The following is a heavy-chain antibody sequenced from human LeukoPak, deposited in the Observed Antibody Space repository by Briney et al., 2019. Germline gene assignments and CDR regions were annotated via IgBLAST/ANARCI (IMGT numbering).Heavy chain of an antibody. CDR2: IIPIFGTA. CDR1: GGTFSSYA. D-gene: IGHD3-22*01. V-gene: IGHV1-69*05. CDR3: ARYLPNYYDSSGQNAFDI. J-gene: IGHJ3*02. Sequence: SVKVSCKASGGTFSSYAISWVRQAPGQGLEWMGGIIPIFGTANYAQKFQGRVTITMDESTSTAYMELSSLRSEDTAVYYCARYLPNYYDSSGQNAFDIWGQGTMVTVSS.